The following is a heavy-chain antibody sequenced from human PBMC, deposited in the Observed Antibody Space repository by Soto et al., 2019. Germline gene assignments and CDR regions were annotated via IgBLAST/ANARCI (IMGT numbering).Heavy chain of an antibody. V-gene: IGHV6-1*01. D-gene: IGHD1-7*01. CDR3: ARDLNYAKTPLQYFNWFDP. CDR1: GDSVSSNSAA. CDR2: TYYRSKWYN. Sequence: SQTLSLTCAIPGDSVSSNSAAWNWIRQSPSRGLEWLGRTYYRSKWYNDYAVSVKSRITINPDTSKNQFSLQLNSVTPEDTAVYYCARDLNYAKTPLQYFNWFDPWGQGTLVTVSS. J-gene: IGHJ5*02.